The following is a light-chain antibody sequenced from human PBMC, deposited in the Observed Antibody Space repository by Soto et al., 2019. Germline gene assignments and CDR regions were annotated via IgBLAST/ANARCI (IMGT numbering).Light chain of an antibody. CDR2: KND. CDR3: AAWDDSLSGQV. Sequence: QSVLTQPPSASGTPGQRVTISCSGSRSNIGSNYVYWYQQLPGTAPNLLIYKNDQRPSGVPDRFSGSKFGTSASLAISGLRSEDEADYYCAAWDDSLSGQVFGTGTKVTVL. CDR1: RSNIGSNY. V-gene: IGLV1-47*01. J-gene: IGLJ1*01.